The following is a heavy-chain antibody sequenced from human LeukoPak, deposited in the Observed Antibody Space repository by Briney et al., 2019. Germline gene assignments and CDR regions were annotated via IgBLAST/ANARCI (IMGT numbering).Heavy chain of an antibody. D-gene: IGHD6-19*01. CDR3: AASIAVAGLEY. CDR1: GYTFTGCY. CDR2: INPNSGGT. Sequence: ASVKVSCKASGYTFTGCYMHWVRQAPGQGLEWMGRINPNSGGTNYAQEFQGRVTMTRDTSIRTAYMELSRLRSGDTAVYYCAASIAVAGLEYWGEGTLVTVSS. J-gene: IGHJ4*02. V-gene: IGHV1-2*06.